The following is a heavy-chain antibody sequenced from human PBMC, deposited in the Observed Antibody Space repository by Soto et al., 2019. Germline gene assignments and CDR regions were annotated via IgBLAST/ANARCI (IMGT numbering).Heavy chain of an antibody. Sequence: GGSLRLSCAASGFTFSYYSMNWVRQAPGKGLEWVSSISSSSTYINYADALKGRFSVSRDNSNNSLFLFMNSLRAEDTAVYYCARRNAKGPYAGSWSTRYWGQGTLVTVSS. CDR1: GFTFSYYS. V-gene: IGHV3-21*01. J-gene: IGHJ4*02. CDR2: ISSSSTYI. CDR3: ARRNAKGPYAGSWSTRY. D-gene: IGHD6-13*01.